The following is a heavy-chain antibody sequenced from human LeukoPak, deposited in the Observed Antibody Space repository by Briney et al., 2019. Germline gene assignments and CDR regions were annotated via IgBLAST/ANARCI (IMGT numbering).Heavy chain of an antibody. CDR2: MSPNSGNT. J-gene: IGHJ6*02. V-gene: IGHV1-8*01. CDR1: GYTFTSYD. CDR3: ARERKQWLINSYYYYYGMDV. D-gene: IGHD6-19*01. Sequence: GASVKVSCKASGYTFTSYDVNWVRQATGQGLEWMGWMSPNSGNTGYAQKFQGRVTMTRNTSISTAYMELSSLRSEDTAVYYCARERKQWLINSYYYYYGMDVWGQGTTVTVSS.